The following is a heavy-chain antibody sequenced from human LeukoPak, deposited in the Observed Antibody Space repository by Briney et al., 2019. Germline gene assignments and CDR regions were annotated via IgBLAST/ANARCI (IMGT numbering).Heavy chain of an antibody. CDR3: ARRGDAWEILYSFDV. D-gene: IGHD2-15*01. J-gene: IGHJ3*01. Sequence: SETLSLTCTVSGASLARDVYHWGWVRQSPGKGLEWLGTIYYDGSTFYSPSFKSRVTISINASKKQLSLNLASVTAADTAVYYCARRGDAWEILYSFDVWGQGTAVIVSS. CDR1: GASLARDVYH. CDR2: IYYDGST. V-gene: IGHV4-39*01.